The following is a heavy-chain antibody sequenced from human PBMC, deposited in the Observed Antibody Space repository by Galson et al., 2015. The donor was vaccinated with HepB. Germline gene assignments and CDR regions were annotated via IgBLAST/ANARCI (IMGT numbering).Heavy chain of an antibody. Sequence: SLRLSCAASGFTFDDYGMSWVRQAPGKGLEWVSGINWNGGSTGYADSVKGRFTISRDNSKNTLYLQMNSLRAEDTAVYYCARLEIVVATGPVSPAFDIWGQGTMVTVSS. D-gene: IGHD3-22*01. CDR1: GFTFDDYG. CDR3: ARLEIVVATGPVSPAFDI. CDR2: INWNGGST. J-gene: IGHJ3*02. V-gene: IGHV3-20*04.